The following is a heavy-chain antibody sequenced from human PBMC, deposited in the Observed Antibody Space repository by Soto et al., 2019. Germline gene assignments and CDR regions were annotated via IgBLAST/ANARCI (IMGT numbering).Heavy chain of an antibody. CDR1: GYSFTGYY. D-gene: IGHD3-3*01. V-gene: IGHV1-2*02. CDR3: ARGPSWSGYFPYYFDY. J-gene: IGHJ4*02. Sequence: ASVKVSCKASGYSFTGYYMHWVRQAPGQGLEWMGWINPNSGGTNYAQKFQGRVTMTRYTSVSTAYMELSSLRSEDTAVYYCARGPSWSGYFPYYFDYWGRGTLVTVSS. CDR2: INPNSGGT.